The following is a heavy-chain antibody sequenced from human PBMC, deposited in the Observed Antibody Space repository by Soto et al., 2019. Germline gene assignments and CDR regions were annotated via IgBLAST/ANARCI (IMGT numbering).Heavy chain of an antibody. V-gene: IGHV4-34*12. CDR1: VGAFMGST. Sequence: QVQLQQWGAGLLKPSQTRSPTAGVVVGAFMGSTWSWFRKTPGQGLEWIGEVIHTGSTNYNPSLKSRVTISVDTSKNHFSLNLTSVTAADTGVYYCARPVLRFYPYHYYGMDVWGQGTAVTVTS. CDR2: VIHTGST. CDR3: ARPVLRFYPYHYYGMDV. D-gene: IGHD3-3*01. J-gene: IGHJ6*02.